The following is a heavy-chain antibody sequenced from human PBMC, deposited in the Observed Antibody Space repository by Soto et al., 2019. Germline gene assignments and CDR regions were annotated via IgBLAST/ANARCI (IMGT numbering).Heavy chain of an antibody. J-gene: IGHJ3*02. D-gene: IGHD4-17*01. CDR2: ISWNSGSI. Sequence: GGSLRLSCAASGFTFDDYAMHWVRQAPGKGLEWVSGISWNSGSIGYADSVKGRFTISRDNAKNSLYLQMNSLRAEDTALYYCAKDIRVDYGDYGIYDAFDIWGQGTMVTVSS. CDR1: GFTFDDYA. CDR3: AKDIRVDYGDYGIYDAFDI. V-gene: IGHV3-9*01.